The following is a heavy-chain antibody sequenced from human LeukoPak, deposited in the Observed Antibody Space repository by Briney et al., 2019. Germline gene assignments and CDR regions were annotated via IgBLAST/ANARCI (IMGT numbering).Heavy chain of an antibody. Sequence: SETLSLTCTVSCGSISSFYWSWIRQPAGKGLEWIGRIYSSGTTNYNPSLKSRLTMSVDTSKNQFSLKLSSVTAADTAVYYCARDSAPSDWNYDYWGQGTLVTVSS. CDR3: ARDSAPSDWNYDY. J-gene: IGHJ4*02. CDR1: CGSISSFY. D-gene: IGHD1-7*01. CDR2: IYSSGTT. V-gene: IGHV4-4*07.